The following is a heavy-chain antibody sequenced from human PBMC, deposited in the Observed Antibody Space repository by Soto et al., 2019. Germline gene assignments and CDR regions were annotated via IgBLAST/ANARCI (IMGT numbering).Heavy chain of an antibody. CDR1: GDTFSSYA. V-gene: IGHV1-69*13. D-gene: IGHD3-10*02. CDR3: ARDPLSSFAMDV. CDR2: IIPTFGRT. Sequence: ASVKVSCKASGDTFSSYAISWVRQAPGKGLEWMGKIIPTFGRTNYAQKFQGRLTISADDSTSTAYMELTSLESEDTAVYYCARDPLSSFAMDVWGQGTTVTVSS. J-gene: IGHJ6*02.